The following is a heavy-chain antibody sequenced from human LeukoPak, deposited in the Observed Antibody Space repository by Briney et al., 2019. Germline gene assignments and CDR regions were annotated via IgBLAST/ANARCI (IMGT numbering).Heavy chain of an antibody. Sequence: PGGSLRLSCAASGFNFTNYNMNWVRQAPGKGLEWVSSIHSSSGSIYYADSLKGRFTISRDNAKNSLYLQMNSLRAEDTAVYYCARDLAWDAFDIWGQGTMVTVVS. CDR2: IHSSSGSI. V-gene: IGHV3-21*01. CDR1: GFNFTNYN. CDR3: ARDLAWDAFDI. J-gene: IGHJ3*02.